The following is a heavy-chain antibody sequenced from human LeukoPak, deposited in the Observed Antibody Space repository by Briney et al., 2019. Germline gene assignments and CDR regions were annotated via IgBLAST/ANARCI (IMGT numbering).Heavy chain of an antibody. Sequence: SETLSLTCTVSGYSISSGYYWGWIRQPPGKGLEWIGSIYHSGSTYYNPSLKSRVTISVDTSKNQFSLKLSSVTAADTAVYYCARQSYEDYGDWYFDYWGQGTLVTVSS. CDR3: ARQSYEDYGDWYFDY. V-gene: IGHV4-38-2*02. CDR2: IYHSGST. CDR1: GYSISSGYY. J-gene: IGHJ4*02. D-gene: IGHD4-17*01.